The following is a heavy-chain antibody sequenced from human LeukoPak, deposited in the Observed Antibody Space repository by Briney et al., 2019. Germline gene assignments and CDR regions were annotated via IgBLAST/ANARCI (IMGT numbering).Heavy chain of an antibody. V-gene: IGHV3-48*01. CDR3: ARDLVVTTRDY. D-gene: IGHD1-14*01. Sequence: GGSLRLSCAASGFTFSSYSMNWVRQAPGKGLEWTSYISGSSSTIYYADSVKGRFTISRDNAKNSLYLQMNSLRAEDTAVYFCARDLVVTTRDYWGQGTLVTVSS. CDR2: ISGSSSTI. CDR1: GFTFSSYS. J-gene: IGHJ4*02.